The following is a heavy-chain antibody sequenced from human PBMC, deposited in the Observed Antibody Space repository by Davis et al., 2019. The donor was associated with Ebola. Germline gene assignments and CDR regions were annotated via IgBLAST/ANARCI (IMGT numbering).Heavy chain of an antibody. Sequence: PGGSLRLSCKDSGNSFSSHWIGWVRQMPGKGLEWMGIIYTGDSDTRYSPSFRGQVTISADKSIKTAFLQWSSLKASDTALYYCASPASEYAGFDYWGQGTLVTVSS. CDR1: GNSFSSHW. V-gene: IGHV5-51*01. CDR3: ASPASEYAGFDY. D-gene: IGHD6-13*01. J-gene: IGHJ4*02. CDR2: IYTGDSDT.